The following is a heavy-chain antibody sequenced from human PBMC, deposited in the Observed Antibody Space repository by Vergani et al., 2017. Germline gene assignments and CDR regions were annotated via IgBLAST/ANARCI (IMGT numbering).Heavy chain of an antibody. CDR3: AKGNYDCNCVGY. V-gene: IGHV3-23*01. CDR1: GFSFTNYA. J-gene: IGHJ4*02. Sequence: EVQLLESGGGLVQPGGSLRLSCAASGFSFTNYAMSWVRQAPGKGLEWVSAISGSGGSTYYADSVKGRFTISRDNSKNTLYLQMNSLRAEDTAVYYWAKGNYDCNCVGYWGQGTLITVSS. CDR2: ISGSGGST. D-gene: IGHD4-23*01.